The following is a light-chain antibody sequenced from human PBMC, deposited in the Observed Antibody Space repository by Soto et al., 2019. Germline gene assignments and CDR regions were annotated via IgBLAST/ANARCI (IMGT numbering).Light chain of an antibody. Sequence: QSVLTPPPSVSGAPGQRVTISCTGSSSNIGAGYDVHWYQQLPGTAPKLLIYGNSNRPSGVPDRFSGSKSGTSASLAITGLQAEDEADYYCQSYDSSLSGSHVVFGGGTKLTFL. CDR2: GNS. J-gene: IGLJ2*01. V-gene: IGLV1-40*01. CDR1: SSNIGAGYD. CDR3: QSYDSSLSGSHVV.